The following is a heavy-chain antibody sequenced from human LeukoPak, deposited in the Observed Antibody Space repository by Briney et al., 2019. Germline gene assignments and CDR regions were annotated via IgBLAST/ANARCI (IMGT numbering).Heavy chain of an antibody. CDR2: IYPGDSDT. D-gene: IGHD2-2*01. Sequence: GESLNISCKGSGYSFTSYWIGWVRQMPGKGLEWMGIIYPGDSDTRYSPSFQGQVTISADKSITTAYLQWSSLKASDTAMYYCARLLQYCSSASCRDYWGQGTLVTVSS. V-gene: IGHV5-51*01. CDR3: ARLLQYCSSASCRDY. J-gene: IGHJ4*02. CDR1: GYSFTSYW.